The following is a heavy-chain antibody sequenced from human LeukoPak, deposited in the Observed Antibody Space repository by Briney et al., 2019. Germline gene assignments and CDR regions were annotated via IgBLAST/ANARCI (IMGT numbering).Heavy chain of an antibody. CDR3: ARDLFTAAAGNNWFDP. J-gene: IGHJ5*02. V-gene: IGHV3-23*01. CDR2: ISGSGGST. CDR1: GFTFSSYA. D-gene: IGHD6-13*01. Sequence: PGGSLRLSCAASGFTFSSYAMSWVRQAPGKGLEWVSAISGSGGSTYYADSVKGRFTISRDNSKNTLYLQMNSLRAEDTAVYYCARDLFTAAAGNNWFDPWGQGTLVTVSS.